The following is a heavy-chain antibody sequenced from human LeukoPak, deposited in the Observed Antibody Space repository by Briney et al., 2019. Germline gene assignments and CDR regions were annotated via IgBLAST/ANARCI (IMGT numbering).Heavy chain of an antibody. Sequence: PGGSLRLSCVASGFTFSSYNMHWVRQAPGEGLEWISFISSSGSSIHYADSVKGRFTVSRDNAKNSLYLQMNSLRVEDTAVYFCARRLDSWGQGTLVTVSS. J-gene: IGHJ4*02. CDR1: GFTFSSYN. CDR2: ISSSGSSI. V-gene: IGHV3-48*01. CDR3: ARRLDS.